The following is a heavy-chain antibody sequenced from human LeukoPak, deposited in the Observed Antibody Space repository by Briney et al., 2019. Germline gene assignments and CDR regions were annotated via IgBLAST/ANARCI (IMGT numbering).Heavy chain of an antibody. CDR3: AREIGPIQLHLWGSAFDY. J-gene: IGHJ4*02. V-gene: IGHV1-46*01. Sequence: ASVKVSCKASGYTFTSHYMHWVRQAPGQGLEWMGIINPSGGSTSYAQKFQGRVTMTRDTSTSTVYMRLSSLRSEDTAVYYCAREIGPIQLHLWGSAFDYWGQGTLVTVSS. CDR1: GYTFTSHY. CDR2: INPSGGST. D-gene: IGHD5-18*01.